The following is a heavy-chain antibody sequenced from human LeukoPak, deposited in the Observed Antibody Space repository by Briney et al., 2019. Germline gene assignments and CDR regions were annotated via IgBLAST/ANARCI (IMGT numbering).Heavy chain of an antibody. V-gene: IGHV4-39*07. J-gene: IGHJ4*02. CDR3: ARDRSSHDC. CDR2: IYYSGST. Sequence: SETLSLTCTVSGGSISSSSYYWGWIRQPPGKGLEWIGSIYYSGSTYYNPSLKSRVTISVDTSKNQFSLKLSSVTAAGTAVYYCARDRSSHDCWGQGTLVTVSS. D-gene: IGHD6-13*01. CDR1: GGSISSSSYY.